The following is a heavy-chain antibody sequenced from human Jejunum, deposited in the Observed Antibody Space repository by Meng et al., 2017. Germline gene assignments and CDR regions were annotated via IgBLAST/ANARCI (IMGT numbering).Heavy chain of an antibody. CDR1: LYRFGQFV. J-gene: IGHJ4*02. Sequence: VVLGSGVTWPVVSINCSFKDCLYRFGQFVFSWIRQAPGQGLEWVGWINVYTGKTDYSQQLQGRVLITAETSTPTVYMELTSLTSDETAVYYCARDKYAYALGYFDYWGQGTLVTVSS. D-gene: IGHD2-2*01. V-gene: IGHV1-18*01. CDR3: ARDKYAYALGYFDY. CDR2: INVYTGKT.